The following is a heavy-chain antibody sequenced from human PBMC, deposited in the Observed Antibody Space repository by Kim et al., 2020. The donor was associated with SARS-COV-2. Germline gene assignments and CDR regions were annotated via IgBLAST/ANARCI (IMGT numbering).Heavy chain of an antibody. J-gene: IGHJ4*02. CDR2: ISSSSSYI. V-gene: IGHV3-21*01. D-gene: IGHD1-7*01. Sequence: GGSLRLSCAASGFTFSSYSMNWVRQAPGKGLEWVSSISSSSSYIYYADSVKGRFTISRDNAKNSLYLQMNSLRAEDTAVYYCARDRFTRAGTVDYWGQGTLVTVSS. CDR3: ARDRFTRAGTVDY. CDR1: GFTFSSYS.